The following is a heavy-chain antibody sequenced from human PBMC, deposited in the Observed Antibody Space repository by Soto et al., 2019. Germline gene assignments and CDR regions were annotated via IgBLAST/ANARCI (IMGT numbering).Heavy chain of an antibody. CDR1: GGSIRNYY. V-gene: IGHV4-59*01. CDR3: ARDFSSSSSRGGMDV. J-gene: IGHJ6*04. CDR2: IYYTGST. D-gene: IGHD6-6*01. Sequence: SETLSLTCTVSGGSIRNYYWSWIRQPPGKGLEWFGYIYYTGSTNYNPSLESRVTMSVDTSKNQFSLKLSSVTAADTAVYYCARDFSSSSSRGGMDVWGKGTTVT.